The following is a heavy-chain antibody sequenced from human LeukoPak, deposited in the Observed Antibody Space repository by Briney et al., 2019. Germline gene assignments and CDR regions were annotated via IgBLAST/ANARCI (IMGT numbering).Heavy chain of an antibody. CDR2: ISGSGDST. Sequence: PGGSLRLSCAASGFTFSSYAMSWVRQAPGKGLEWVSAISGSGDSTHYADSVKGRFTISRDNSRNTLYLQMNSLRAEDTAVYYCAKDPSLTPYSPSWYGFDYWGQGTLVTVSS. J-gene: IGHJ4*02. CDR1: GFTFSSYA. V-gene: IGHV3-23*01. CDR3: AKDPSLTPYSPSWYGFDY. D-gene: IGHD6-13*01.